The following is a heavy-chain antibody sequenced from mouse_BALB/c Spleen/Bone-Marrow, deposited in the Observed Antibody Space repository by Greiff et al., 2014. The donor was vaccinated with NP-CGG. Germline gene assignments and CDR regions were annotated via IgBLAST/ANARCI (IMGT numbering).Heavy chain of an antibody. CDR2: IYPGNANT. J-gene: IGHJ2*01. CDR3: AREANWNFDY. V-gene: IGHV1S56*01. CDR1: GYTFTSYY. Sequence: VQLQQSGPELVKPGASVRISCKAAGYTFTSYYIHWVKQRPGQGLEWIGWIYPGNANTKYNEKFKGKATLTADKSSSTAYFLLSSLTSEDSAVYFCAREANWNFDYWGQGTTLTVSS. D-gene: IGHD4-1*01.